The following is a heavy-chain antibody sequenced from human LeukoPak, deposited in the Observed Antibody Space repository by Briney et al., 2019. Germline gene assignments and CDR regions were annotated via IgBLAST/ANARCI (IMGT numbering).Heavy chain of an antibody. CDR3: ARVFQLRYCSSTSCPAGYFDY. Sequence: GGSLRLSCAASGFTVSSNYMSWVRQAPGKGLEWVSVIYSGGSTYYADSVKGRFTISRDNSKNTLYLQMSSLRAEDTAVYYCARVFQLRYCSSTSCPAGYFDYWGQGTLVTVSS. J-gene: IGHJ4*02. CDR2: IYSGGST. D-gene: IGHD2-2*01. V-gene: IGHV3-66*01. CDR1: GFTVSSNY.